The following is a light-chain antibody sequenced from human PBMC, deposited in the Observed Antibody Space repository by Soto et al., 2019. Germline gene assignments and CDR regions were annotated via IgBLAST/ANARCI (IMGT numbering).Light chain of an antibody. V-gene: IGLV2-14*01. Sequence: QSALTQPASVSGSPGQSITISCTGTSSDVGGYNYVSWYQQHTGKAPKLMIYDVSNRPSGVSNRFSGSKSGNTASLTISGLQAEDGADYYCTSYTSSSTYVFGIGTKVTVL. J-gene: IGLJ1*01. CDR1: SSDVGGYNY. CDR3: TSYTSSSTYV. CDR2: DVS.